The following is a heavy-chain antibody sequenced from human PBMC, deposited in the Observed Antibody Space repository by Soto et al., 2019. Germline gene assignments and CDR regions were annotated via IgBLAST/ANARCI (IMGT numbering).Heavy chain of an antibody. Sequence: GGSLRLSCAASGFTFSSYAMSWVRQAPGKGLEWVSAISGSGGSTYYADSVKGRFTISRDNSKNTLYLQMNSLRAEDTAVYYCAKVPTAGYYYYHGMDVWGQGTTVTVSS. D-gene: IGHD1-1*01. CDR3: AKVPTAGYYYYHGMDV. CDR2: ISGSGGST. CDR1: GFTFSSYA. V-gene: IGHV3-23*01. J-gene: IGHJ6*02.